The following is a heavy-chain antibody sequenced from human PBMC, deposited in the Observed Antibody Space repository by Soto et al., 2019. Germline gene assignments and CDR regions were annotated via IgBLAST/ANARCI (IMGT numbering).Heavy chain of an antibody. J-gene: IGHJ4*02. V-gene: IGHV1-69*13. CDR3: ATPAEALDTAMLKGLAH. Sequence: SVKVSCKASGGTFSNSAIIWVRQAPGQGLEWMGGILPIFGAPNYAQKFQGRLTISADEFSSTAYMELNILRSEDTAVYCCATPAEALDTAMLKGLAHWGQGSLVTVSS. CDR1: GGTFSNSA. D-gene: IGHD5-18*01. CDR2: ILPIFGAP.